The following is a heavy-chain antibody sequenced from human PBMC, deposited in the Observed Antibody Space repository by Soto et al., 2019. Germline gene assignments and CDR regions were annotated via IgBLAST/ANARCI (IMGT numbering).Heavy chain of an antibody. D-gene: IGHD3-22*01. CDR3: AKDRDYERWYDIDY. CDR2: ISYDGINK. CDR1: AFTFNNYA. Sequence: PWESLRLSCTASAFTFNNYAMHWVRQAPGKGLEWVAFISYDGINKYYSDSVKSRFTISRDDSANTLFLQMNSLRPEDTAMDYFAKDRDYERWYDIDYWGQGNLVTVSS. V-gene: IGHV3-30-3*01. J-gene: IGHJ4*02.